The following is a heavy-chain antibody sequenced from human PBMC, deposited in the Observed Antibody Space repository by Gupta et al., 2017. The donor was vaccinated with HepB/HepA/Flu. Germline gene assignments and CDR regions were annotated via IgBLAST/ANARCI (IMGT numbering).Heavy chain of an antibody. CDR1: GLTFSSYS. J-gene: IGHJ4*02. D-gene: IGHD2-2*02. Sequence: EVQLVESGGGLVQPGGSLRPSCAASGLTFSSYSINVGRQAPGQGLEWVSSIRSSSSYIYYADSEKGRFTISRDNAKNSLDRQMNSLRAEDTAVYYGARAYCSNTSCYRGRDYWSQGTLVTVAS. CDR3: ARAYCSNTSCYRGRDY. V-gene: IGHV3-21*01. CDR2: IRSSSSYI.